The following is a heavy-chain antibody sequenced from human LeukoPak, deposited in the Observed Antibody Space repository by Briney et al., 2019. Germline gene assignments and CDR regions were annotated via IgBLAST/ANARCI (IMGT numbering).Heavy chain of an antibody. CDR1: GFTFSSNG. CDR3: AVGATMGAANGMDV. D-gene: IGHD1-26*01. Sequence: QPGGSLRLSCAASGFTFSSNGMHWVRQAPGKGLVWVAVISYDGSNKYYADSVKGRFTISRDNSKNTLYLQMNSLRAEDTAVYYCAVGATMGAANGMDVWGQGTTVTVSS. V-gene: IGHV3-30*03. J-gene: IGHJ6*02. CDR2: ISYDGSNK.